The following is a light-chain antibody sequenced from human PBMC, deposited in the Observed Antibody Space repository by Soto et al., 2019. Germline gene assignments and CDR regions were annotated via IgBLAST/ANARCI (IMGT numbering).Light chain of an antibody. V-gene: IGKV3-20*01. J-gene: IGKJ1*01. CDR3: QQYGSSPTS. CDR2: AAS. CDR1: QSVSSSY. Sequence: EIVLTQSPGTLSLSPGERATLSCRASQSVSSSYLAWYQQTPGQAPRLLIYAASSRATGIPDRFSGSGSGTDFTLTISRLEPEDFAVYFCQQYGSSPTSFGQGTKVEIK.